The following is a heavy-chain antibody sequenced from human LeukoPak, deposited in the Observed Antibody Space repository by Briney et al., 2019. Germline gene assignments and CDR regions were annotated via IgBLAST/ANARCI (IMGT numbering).Heavy chain of an antibody. Sequence: VASVKVSCKASGYTFTDYFIHWVRQAPGQGLEWMGWINPNGGGTNNAQNFQGRVTMTRDTSISTAYMELSRLRSDDTAVYYCARVITGAVAYAYWGQGTLVTVSS. CDR1: GYTFTDYF. D-gene: IGHD1-20*01. V-gene: IGHV1-2*02. J-gene: IGHJ4*02. CDR3: ARVITGAVAYAY. CDR2: INPNGGGT.